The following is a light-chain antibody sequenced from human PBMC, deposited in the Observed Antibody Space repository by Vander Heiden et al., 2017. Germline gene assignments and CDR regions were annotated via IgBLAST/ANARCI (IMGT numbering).Light chain of an antibody. J-gene: IGKJ4*01. CDR1: DTIFNNN. V-gene: IGKV3-20*01. CDR2: GAS. CDR3: QQYGSSLLS. Sequence: EIVLTQSPGSLSLSPGERATLSCRSSDTIFNNNLAWYQQKSGQAPRLLIFGASTRTTGTPARFSGGGSGIDFTLTISELEPEDSAVYHCQQYGSSLLSFGGGT.